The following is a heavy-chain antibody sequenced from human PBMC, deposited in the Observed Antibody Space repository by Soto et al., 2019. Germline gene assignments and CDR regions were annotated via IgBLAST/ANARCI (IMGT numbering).Heavy chain of an antibody. D-gene: IGHD3-3*01. CDR3: ARHARHLEWLQPFDY. CDR1: GGTVSNYP. J-gene: IGHJ4*02. V-gene: IGHV1-69*01. Sequence: QVQLVQSGAEVKEPGSSVKVSCTASGGTVSNYPISWVRQASGQGLEWMGGIIPMFGTPNYALKFQGRVTITADESTSTAYMELSSLRYDDTAVYYCARHARHLEWLQPFDYWGQGALVTVSS. CDR2: IIPMFGTP.